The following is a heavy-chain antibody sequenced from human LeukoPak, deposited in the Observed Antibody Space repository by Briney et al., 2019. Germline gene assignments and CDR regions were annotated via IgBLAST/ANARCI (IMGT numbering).Heavy chain of an antibody. CDR1: GYTFTGYY. Sequence: ASVKVSCKASGYTFTGYYMHWVRQAPGQGLEWMGWINPNSGGTNYAQKFQGRVTMTRDTSISTAYMELSRPRSEDTAVYYCALDRGHSGYDLYDYWGQGILVTVSS. J-gene: IGHJ4*02. V-gene: IGHV1-2*02. CDR2: INPNSGGT. CDR3: ALDRGHSGYDLYDY. D-gene: IGHD5-12*01.